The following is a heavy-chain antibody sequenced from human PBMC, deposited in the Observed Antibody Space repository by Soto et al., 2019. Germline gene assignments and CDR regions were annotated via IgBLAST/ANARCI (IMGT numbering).Heavy chain of an antibody. J-gene: IGHJ4*02. CDR2: ISAHNGNT. CDR3: ARGRYGDY. CDR1: GYDFTTYG. Sequence: QVHLVQSGAEVKKPGASVKVSCKGSGYDFTTYGITWVRQAPGQGLEWMAWISAHNGNTDYAQKPQCRVTVTRDTSTSTAYMELRSLRADDTAMYYCARGRYGDYWGQGALVTVSS. D-gene: IGHD1-1*01. V-gene: IGHV1-18*01.